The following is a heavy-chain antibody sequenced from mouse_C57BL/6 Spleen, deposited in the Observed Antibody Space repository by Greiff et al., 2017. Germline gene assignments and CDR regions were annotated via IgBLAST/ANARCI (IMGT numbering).Heavy chain of an antibody. CDR1: GYAFSSYW. V-gene: IGHV1-80*01. Sequence: VQLQQSGAELVKPGASVKISCKASGYAFSSYWMNWVKQRPGKGLEWIGQIYPGDGDTNYNGKFKGKATLTADKSSSTAYMQLSSLTSEDSAVYFCARKRERGYAMDYWGQGTSVTVSS. J-gene: IGHJ4*01. CDR2: IYPGDGDT. CDR3: ARKRERGYAMDY.